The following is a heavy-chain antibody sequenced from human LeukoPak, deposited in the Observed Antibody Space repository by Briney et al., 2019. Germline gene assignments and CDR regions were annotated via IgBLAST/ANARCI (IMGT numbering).Heavy chain of an antibody. Sequence: SVKVSCKASGGTFSSYAISWVRQAPGQGLEWMGGIIPIFGTANYAQKFQGRVTITADESTSTAYMELSSLRSEDTAVYYCARTIGYCSSTSCYPHTYYYYGMDVWGQGTTVTVSS. D-gene: IGHD2-2*01. CDR3: ARTIGYCSSTSCYPHTYYYYGMDV. CDR1: GGTFSSYA. CDR2: IIPIFGTA. V-gene: IGHV1-69*13. J-gene: IGHJ6*02.